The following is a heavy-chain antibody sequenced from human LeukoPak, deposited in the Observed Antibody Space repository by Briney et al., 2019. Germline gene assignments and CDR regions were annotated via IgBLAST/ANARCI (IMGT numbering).Heavy chain of an antibody. CDR1: GFTFSDSA. V-gene: IGHV3-73*01. D-gene: IGHD6-13*01. Sequence: GGSLRLSCAASGFTFSDSAMHWVRQASGKGLEWPGRIRSKADSYTTAYAASVKGRFIVSRDDSKNTAYLQMNSLKTEDTAVYYCRAAADLNDYWGQGTLVTVSS. CDR3: RAAADLNDY. CDR2: IRSKADSYTT. J-gene: IGHJ4*02.